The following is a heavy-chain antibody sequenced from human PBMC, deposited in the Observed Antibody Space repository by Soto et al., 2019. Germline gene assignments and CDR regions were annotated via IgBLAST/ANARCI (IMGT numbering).Heavy chain of an antibody. V-gene: IGHV4-34*01. CDR1: GGSFSGYY. D-gene: IGHD3-16*02. CDR3: ARGGAIHLGELSLFDY. Sequence: PSETLSLTCAVYGGSFSGYYWSWIRQPPGKGLEWIGEINHSGSTNYNPSLKSRVTISVDTSKNQFSLKLSSVTAADTAVYYCARGGAIHLGELSLFDYWGQATLVTVSS. CDR2: INHSGST. J-gene: IGHJ4*02.